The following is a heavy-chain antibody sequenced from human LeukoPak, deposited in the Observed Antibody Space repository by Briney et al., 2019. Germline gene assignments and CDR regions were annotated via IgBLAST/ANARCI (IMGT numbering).Heavy chain of an antibody. J-gene: IGHJ3*02. CDR1: GYNFNGFY. Sequence: ASVKVSCKTSGYNFNGFYMHWVRQAPGQGLEWMGWINPISGVAIYAQKFQGRVTMTRDTSISTAYMELINLRSDDTAIYYCARDIAAGTPRAFGIWGQGAMVTVSS. CDR2: INPISGVA. D-gene: IGHD6-25*01. V-gene: IGHV1-2*02. CDR3: ARDIAAGTPRAFGI.